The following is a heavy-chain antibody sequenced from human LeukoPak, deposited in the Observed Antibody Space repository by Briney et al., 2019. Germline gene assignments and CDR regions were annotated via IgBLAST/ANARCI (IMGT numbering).Heavy chain of an antibody. D-gene: IGHD5-24*01. CDR1: GFTFSNYS. CDR2: VIRSSSTI. Sequence: PGGSLRLSCAASGFTFSNYSMNWVRQAPGKGLEWVSYVIRSSSTIYYADSVKGRFTISRDNAKNSLYLQMNSLRAEDTAVYYCARSRDGYNYIGDYWGQGTLVTVSS. V-gene: IGHV3-48*01. J-gene: IGHJ4*02. CDR3: ARSRDGYNYIGDY.